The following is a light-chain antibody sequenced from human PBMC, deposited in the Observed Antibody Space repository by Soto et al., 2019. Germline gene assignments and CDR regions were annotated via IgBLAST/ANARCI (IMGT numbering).Light chain of an antibody. V-gene: IGLV2-23*02. CDR3: WSYAGGDTFEV. J-gene: IGLJ2*01. CDR2: EVT. Sequence: QSALTQPASVSGSPGQSITISCTGTSSDIGGYNYVSWYQQYPGKAPNLIIYEVTKRPSGVSNRFSGSKSGNTASLTISGLQAEDEADYYCWSYAGGDTFEVFGGGTKLTVL. CDR1: SSDIGGYNY.